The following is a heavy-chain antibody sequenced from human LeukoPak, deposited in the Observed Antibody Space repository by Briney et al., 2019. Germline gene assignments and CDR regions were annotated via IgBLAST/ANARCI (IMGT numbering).Heavy chain of an antibody. Sequence: PGGSLRLSCAASGFTFSDYYMSWIRQAPGKGLEWVSYIISSGSTIYYADTVKGRFTISRDNAKNSLYLQMNSLRAEDTAVYDWARYGYDNSWSGYYSNYYYYTDVWGKGTTVTVSS. V-gene: IGHV3-11*04. CDR2: IISSGSTI. D-gene: IGHD3-3*01. CDR3: ARYGYDNSWSGYYSNYYYYTDV. J-gene: IGHJ6*03. CDR1: GFTFSDYY.